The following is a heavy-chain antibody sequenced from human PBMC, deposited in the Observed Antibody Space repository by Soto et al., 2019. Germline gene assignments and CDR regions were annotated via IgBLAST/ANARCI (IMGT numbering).Heavy chain of an antibody. CDR2: IYYSGST. V-gene: IGHV4-39*01. CDR1: GGSISSSSYY. J-gene: IGHJ5*02. Sequence: PSETLSLTCTVSGGSISSSSYYWGWIRQPPGKGLEWIGSIYYSGSTYYNPSLKSRVTISVDTSKNQFSLKLSSVTAADTAVYYCARRSLWFGELLDWFDPWGQGTLVTAPQ. D-gene: IGHD3-10*01. CDR3: ARRSLWFGELLDWFDP.